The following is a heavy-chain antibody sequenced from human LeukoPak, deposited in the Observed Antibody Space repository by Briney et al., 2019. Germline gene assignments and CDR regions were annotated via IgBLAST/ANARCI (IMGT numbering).Heavy chain of an antibody. CDR1: GGSFSGYY. J-gene: IGHJ6*03. CDR2: INHSGST. V-gene: IGHV4-34*01. CDR3: ARTRRGSSSSFAYYYMDV. D-gene: IGHD6-6*01. Sequence: PSETLSLTCAVYGGSFSGYYWSWIRQPPGKGLEWIGEINHSGSTNYNPSLKSRVTISVDTSKNQFSPKLSSVTAADTAVYYCARTRRGSSSSFAYYYMDVWGKGTTVTVSS.